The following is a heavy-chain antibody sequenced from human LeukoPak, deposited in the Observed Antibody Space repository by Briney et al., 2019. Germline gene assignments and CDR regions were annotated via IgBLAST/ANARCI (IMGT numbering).Heavy chain of an antibody. J-gene: IGHJ4*02. D-gene: IGHD3-10*01. CDR3: ARYDGGSGPFDY. CDR1: GFTFSSYS. CDR2: ISSSSSYI. Sequence: PGGSLRLSCAASGFTFSSYSMNWVRQAPGKGLEWVSSISSSSSYIYYADSVKGRFTISRDNAKNSLYLQMNSLRAEDTAVYYCARYDGGSGPFDYWGQGTLVTVSS. V-gene: IGHV3-21*04.